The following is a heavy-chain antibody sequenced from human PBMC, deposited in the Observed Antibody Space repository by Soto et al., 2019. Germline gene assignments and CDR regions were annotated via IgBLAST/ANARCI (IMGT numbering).Heavy chain of an antibody. CDR3: ARGSAPPSEFDS. J-gene: IGHJ4*02. Sequence: QVQLQQWGAGLVKASGTLSLTCGVSGGSFSGYYWNWIRQPPGRRLEWIGEITQSGTTNYNPSFQSRAALSVDTSKAEFSLRSTSLTAADTAVYYCARGSAPPSEFDSWGQGILVTVSS. V-gene: IGHV4-34*02. CDR1: GGSFSGYY. CDR2: ITQSGTT. D-gene: IGHD1-26*01.